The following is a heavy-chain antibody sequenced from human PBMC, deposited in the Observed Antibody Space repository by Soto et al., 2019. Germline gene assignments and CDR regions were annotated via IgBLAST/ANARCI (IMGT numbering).Heavy chain of an antibody. CDR2: IYYSGST. CDR3: AREASYYYGSGSLIPPFDP. CDR1: GGSISSGDYY. J-gene: IGHJ5*02. Sequence: PSETLSLTCTVSGGSISSGDYYWSWIRQPPGKGLEWIGYIYYSGSTYYNPSLKSRVTISVDTSKNQFSLKLSSVTAADTAVYYCAREASYYYGSGSLIPPFDPWGQGTLVTVSS. D-gene: IGHD3-10*01. V-gene: IGHV4-30-4*01.